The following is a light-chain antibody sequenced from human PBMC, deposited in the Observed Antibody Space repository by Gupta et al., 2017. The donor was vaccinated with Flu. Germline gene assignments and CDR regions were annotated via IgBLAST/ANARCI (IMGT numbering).Light chain of an antibody. CDR3: NSYGATRF. CDR2: DVN. Sequence: SAAISCTGTSSDGGGYDDASWYQQQPSQAIILIKYDVNRRPSGVPDRFTGSKDAKTASLTISGLEAEDESDYHCNSYGATRFFGGGTRLTVL. V-gene: IGLV2-11*01. J-gene: IGLJ2*01. CDR1: SSDGGGYDD.